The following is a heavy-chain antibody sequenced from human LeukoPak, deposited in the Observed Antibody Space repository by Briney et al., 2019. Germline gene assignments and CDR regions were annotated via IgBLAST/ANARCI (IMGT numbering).Heavy chain of an antibody. V-gene: IGHV3-53*01. CDR1: GFTVSSNY. CDR2: IYSGGST. D-gene: IGHD5-18*01. J-gene: IGHJ4*02. Sequence: GGSLRLSCAASGFTVSSNYMSWVRQAPGKGLEWVSVIYSGGSTYYADSVKGRFTTSRDNSKNTLYLQMNSLRAEDTAVYYCAKHGGYSYSMGYYFDYWGQGTLVTVSS. CDR3: AKHGGYSYSMGYYFDY.